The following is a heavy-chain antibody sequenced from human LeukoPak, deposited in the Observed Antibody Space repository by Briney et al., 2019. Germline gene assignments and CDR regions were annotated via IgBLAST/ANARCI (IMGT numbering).Heavy chain of an antibody. V-gene: IGHV3-30*04. CDR1: GFRFGNYA. Sequence: GESLRLSCAASGFRFGNYAMHWVRQAPGKGLEWLAVLSYDESGQKDADSVRGRFTISRDNSKNTLYLQMNSLRAEDTAVYYCAKFGFDILTGYLDYWGQGTLVTVSS. CDR3: AKFGFDILTGYLDY. CDR2: LSYDESGQ. D-gene: IGHD3-9*01. J-gene: IGHJ4*02.